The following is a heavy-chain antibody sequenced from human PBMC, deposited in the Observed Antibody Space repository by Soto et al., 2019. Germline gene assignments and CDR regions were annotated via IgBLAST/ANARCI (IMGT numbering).Heavy chain of an antibody. CDR3: ARVERGTATTVVDAFDI. CDR1: GGFVSSGSYY. D-gene: IGHD1-1*01. V-gene: IGHV4-34*01. CDR2: MSHSGGT. J-gene: IGHJ3*02. Sequence: QVQLQQWGAGLLKPSETLSLTCAVYGGFVSSGSYYWSWIRQPPEKGLEWIGEMSHSGGTHFNPSLKSQVIISVDTSKNQFSLKMSSVTAADTALYYCARVERGTATTVVDAFDIWGPGTMVTVSS.